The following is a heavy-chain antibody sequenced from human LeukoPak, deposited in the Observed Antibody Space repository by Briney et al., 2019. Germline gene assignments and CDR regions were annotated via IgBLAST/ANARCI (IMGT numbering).Heavy chain of an antibody. J-gene: IGHJ4*02. V-gene: IGHV3-23*01. CDR2: ISGSGDST. Sequence: GGSLRLSCAASGFTFSSYATSWVRQAPGKGLEWVSAISGSGDSTYYGDSVKGRFTISRDNSKTTLYLQMNSLRAEDTAVYYCAKTRPLDSSSWSHGDYWGQGTLVTVSS. CDR3: AKTRPLDSSSWSHGDY. CDR1: GFTFSSYA. D-gene: IGHD6-13*01.